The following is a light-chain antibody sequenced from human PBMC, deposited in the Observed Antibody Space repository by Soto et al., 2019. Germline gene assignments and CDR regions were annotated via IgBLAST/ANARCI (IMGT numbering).Light chain of an antibody. CDR1: SSDVGGYNY. CDR3: SSYTASRTLE. Sequence: QSVLTQPASVSGSPGQSITISCTGTSSDVGGYNYVSWHQHHPGKAPKLMIYDVTYRPSGVSNHFSGSKSGNTASLTISGLQAEDEADYYCSSYTASRTLEIGGGTKLTVL. J-gene: IGLJ2*01. CDR2: DVT. V-gene: IGLV2-14*03.